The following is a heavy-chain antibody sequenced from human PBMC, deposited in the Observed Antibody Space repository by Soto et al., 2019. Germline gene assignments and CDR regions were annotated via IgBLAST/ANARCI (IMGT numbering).Heavy chain of an antibody. CDR1: GFAFSSYA. CDR3: AKGRCSGGSCYSSDY. CDR2: ISASGGST. D-gene: IGHD2-15*01. J-gene: IGHJ4*02. V-gene: IGHV3-23*01. Sequence: GGSLRLSCAVSGFAFSSYAMNWVRQAPGKGLEWVSAISASGGSTYYADSVTGRFTISRDNSKSTLYLQMNSLRAEDTAVYYCAKGRCSGGSCYSSDYWGQGTLVTVSS.